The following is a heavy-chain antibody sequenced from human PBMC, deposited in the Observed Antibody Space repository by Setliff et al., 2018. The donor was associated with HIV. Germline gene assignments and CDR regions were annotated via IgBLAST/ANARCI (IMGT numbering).Heavy chain of an antibody. CDR2: IWYDASKK. V-gene: IGHV3-33*06. CDR3: VKDVVKFWSGSGALDF. D-gene: IGHD3-3*01. CDR1: GFTFSSAW. J-gene: IGHJ4*02. Sequence: GGSLRLSCAASGFTFSSAWMGWVRQAPGKGLEWVALIWYDASKKEYAESVKGRFNILRDDSKKTVDLQMNSLRADDTAVYYCVKDVVKFWSGSGALDFWGPGTLVTVSS.